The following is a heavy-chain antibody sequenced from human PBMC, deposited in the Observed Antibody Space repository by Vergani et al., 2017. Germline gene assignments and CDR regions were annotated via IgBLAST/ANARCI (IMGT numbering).Heavy chain of an antibody. D-gene: IGHD3-10*01. J-gene: IGHJ5*02. CDR3: AKSPLWFGELS. Sequence: EVQLLESGGGLVQPGGSLRLSCAASGFTFSSYAMSWVRQAPGKGLDWVSAISGSGGSTYYADSVKGRFTISRDNSKNTLYLQMNRLRAEDTAVYYCAKSPLWFGELSWGQGTLVTVSA. CDR1: GFTFSSYA. CDR2: ISGSGGST. V-gene: IGHV3-23*01.